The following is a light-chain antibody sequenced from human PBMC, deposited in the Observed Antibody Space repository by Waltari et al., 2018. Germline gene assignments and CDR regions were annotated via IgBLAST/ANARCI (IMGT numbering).Light chain of an antibody. Sequence: SFELTQPPSVSVSPGQTATITCSGDVLPKQYVYWYQQKPGQAPVLLIYKGTERPSGSPERFSGSTSGTGTTVTLTIGGVQAEDEADYYCQSIDVDALTFGGGTKLTVL. CDR3: QSIDVDALT. J-gene: IGLJ2*01. CDR2: KGT. CDR1: VLPKQY. V-gene: IGLV3-25*03.